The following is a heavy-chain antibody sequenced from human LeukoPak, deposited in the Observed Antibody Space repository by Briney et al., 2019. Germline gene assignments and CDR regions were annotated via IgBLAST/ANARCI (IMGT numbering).Heavy chain of an antibody. V-gene: IGHV4-59*01. J-gene: IGHJ3*01. CDR3: AAQHQLVYTFDF. Sequence: SETLSLTFTVSGDSINNYLWTWIRQSPGKGLEWIGFIYYTGSTNYNPSLKSRVTMSLDTSKNQFSLRMSSMTTADAALYYCAAQHQLVYTFDFWGQGTMVTVSS. CDR1: GDSINNYL. CDR2: IYYTGST. D-gene: IGHD2-2*02.